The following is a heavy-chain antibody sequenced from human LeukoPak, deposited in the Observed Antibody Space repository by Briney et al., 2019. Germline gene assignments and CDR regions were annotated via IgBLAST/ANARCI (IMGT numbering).Heavy chain of an antibody. CDR1: GGSFSGYY. CDR2: INHSGST. CDR3: ARGATTVVTRFFDY. J-gene: IGHJ4*02. V-gene: IGHV4-34*01. D-gene: IGHD1-26*01. Sequence: SETLSLTCAVYGGSFSGYYWSWIRQPPGKGLEWIGEINHSGSTNYNPSLKSRVTISVDTSNNQFSLKLSSVTAADTAVYYCARGATTVVTRFFDYWGQGTLVTVSS.